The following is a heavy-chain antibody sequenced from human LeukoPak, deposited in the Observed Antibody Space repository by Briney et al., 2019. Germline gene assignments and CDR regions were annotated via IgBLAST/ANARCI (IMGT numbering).Heavy chain of an antibody. J-gene: IGHJ6*02. D-gene: IGHD3-3*01. CDR2: ISAYNGNT. CDR1: GYTFTSYG. Sequence: ASVKVSCTASGYTFTSYGISWVRQAPGQGLEWMGWISAYNGNTNYAQKLQGRVTMTTDTSTSTAYMELRSLRSDDTAVYYCARERYGGYDFWSGSSYYYYYGMDVWGQGTTVTVSS. CDR3: ARERYGGYDFWSGSSYYYYYGMDV. V-gene: IGHV1-18*01.